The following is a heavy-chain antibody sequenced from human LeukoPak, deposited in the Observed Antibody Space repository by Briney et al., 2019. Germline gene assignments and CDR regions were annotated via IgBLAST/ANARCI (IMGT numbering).Heavy chain of an antibody. V-gene: IGHV4-34*01. CDR2: INHSGST. J-gene: IGHJ5*02. D-gene: IGHD6-19*01. CDR1: GGSFSGYY. CDR3: ARAGSGWYNQYNWFDP. Sequence: PSETLSLTCAVYGGSFSGYYWSWIRQPPGKGLEWIGEINHSGSTNYNPSLKSRVTISVDTSKNQFSLKLSSVTAADTAVYYCARAGSGWYNQYNWFDPWGQGTLVTVSS.